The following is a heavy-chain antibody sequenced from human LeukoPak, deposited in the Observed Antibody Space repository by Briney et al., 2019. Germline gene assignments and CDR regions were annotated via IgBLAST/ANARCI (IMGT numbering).Heavy chain of an antibody. J-gene: IGHJ1*01. V-gene: IGHV3-21*01. Sequence: GGSLRLSCAASGFTFSSYSMNWVRQAPGKGLEWVSSISSSSSYIYYADSVKGRFTISRDNAKNSLYLQMDSLRAEDTAVYYCARVEQQLVREYFQHWGQGTLVTVSS. CDR1: GFTFSSYS. CDR2: ISSSSSYI. D-gene: IGHD6-13*01. CDR3: ARVEQQLVREYFQH.